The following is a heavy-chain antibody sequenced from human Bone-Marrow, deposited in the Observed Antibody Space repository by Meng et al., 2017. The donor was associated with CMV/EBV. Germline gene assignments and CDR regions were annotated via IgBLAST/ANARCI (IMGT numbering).Heavy chain of an antibody. J-gene: IGHJ4*02. CDR3: ARDHNWGPDH. CDR2: IKPDSGAT. CDR1: GFYFSDHF. V-gene: IGHV1-2*02. D-gene: IGHD1-1*01. Sequence: ASVKVSCKPSGFYFSDHFMHWVRQAPGQGLEWMGWIKPDSGATNYAQTFRGRVTLTTDSSISTAYMDLIRLTSDDTAVYYCARDHNWGPDHWGQGTLVTVSS.